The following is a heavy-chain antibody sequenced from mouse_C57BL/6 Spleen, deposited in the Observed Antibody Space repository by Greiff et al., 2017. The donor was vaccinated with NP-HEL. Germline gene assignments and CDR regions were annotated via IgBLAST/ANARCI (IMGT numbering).Heavy chain of an antibody. Sequence: QVQLQQSGPELVKPGASVKISCKASGYAFSSSWMNWVKQRPGKGLEWIGRIYPGDGDTNYNGKFKGKATLTADKSSSTAYMQLSSLTSEDSAVYFCARDYGSSPRDDWGQGTTLTVSS. D-gene: IGHD1-1*01. V-gene: IGHV1-82*01. CDR1: GYAFSSSW. CDR2: IYPGDGDT. J-gene: IGHJ2*01. CDR3: ARDYGSSPRDD.